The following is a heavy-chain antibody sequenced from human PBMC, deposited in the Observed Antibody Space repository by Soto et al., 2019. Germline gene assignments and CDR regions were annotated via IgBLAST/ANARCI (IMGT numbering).Heavy chain of an antibody. Sequence: DVHLLESGGGLVQPGGSLRLSCVVSGFSFNYAIIWVRQAPGKGQEWVSSISSSSSYIYYADSVKGRFTISRDNAKNSLYLQMNSLRAEDTAVYYCARDRPYGSGSYPFDYWGQGTLVTVSS. D-gene: IGHD3-10*01. CDR3: ARDRPYGSGSYPFDY. V-gene: IGHV3-21*01. CDR2: ISSSSSYI. J-gene: IGHJ4*02. CDR1: GFSFNYA.